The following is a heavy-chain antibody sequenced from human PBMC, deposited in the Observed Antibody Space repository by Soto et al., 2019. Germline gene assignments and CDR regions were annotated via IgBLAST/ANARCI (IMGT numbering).Heavy chain of an antibody. Sequence: PSETLSLTCTVSGDSISSYYWSWIRQPPGKGLEKIGYIYYSGSTYYNPSLKSRVTISVDTSKNQFSLKLSSVTAADTAVYYCASSRDPYCSGGSCYSHSYYYYGMDVWGQGTTVTVSS. D-gene: IGHD2-15*01. CDR1: GDSISSYY. CDR3: ASSRDPYCSGGSCYSHSYYYYGMDV. V-gene: IGHV4-59*08. J-gene: IGHJ6*02. CDR2: IYYSGST.